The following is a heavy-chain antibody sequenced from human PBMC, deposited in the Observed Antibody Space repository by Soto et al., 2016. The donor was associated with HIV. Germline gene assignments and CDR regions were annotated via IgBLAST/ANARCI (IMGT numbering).Heavy chain of an antibody. Sequence: QVQLVQSGAEVKKPGASVTVSCKASGYTFTNYDINWVRQVTGQGLEWMGWMNPNSGNTGYAQKFQGRVTITRNTSISTAYMELSSLRSEDTAVYYCARATGDTATFYYYYYMDVWGKGTTVTVSS. CDR1: GYTFTNYD. CDR2: MNPNSGNT. D-gene: IGHD5-18*01. CDR3: ARATGDTATFYYYYYMDV. J-gene: IGHJ6*03. V-gene: IGHV1-8*01.